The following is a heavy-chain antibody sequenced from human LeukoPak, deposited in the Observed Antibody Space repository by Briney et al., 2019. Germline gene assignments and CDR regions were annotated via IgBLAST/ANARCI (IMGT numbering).Heavy chain of an antibody. Sequence: GGSLRLSCAASGFTFSSYWMSWVRQAPGKGLKWVANIRQDGGEEYYVDSVGGRFTISRDNAKNSLYLQMNSLRAEDTAVYYCAREVGGVVVVGGGRGTLVTVSS. CDR2: IRQDGGEE. CDR1: GFTFSSYW. J-gene: IGHJ4*02. CDR3: AREVGGVVVVG. D-gene: IGHD3-22*01. V-gene: IGHV3-7*01.